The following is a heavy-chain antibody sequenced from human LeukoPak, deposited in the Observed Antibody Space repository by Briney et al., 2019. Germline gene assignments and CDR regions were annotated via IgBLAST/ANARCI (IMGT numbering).Heavy chain of an antibody. J-gene: IGHJ6*03. CDR2: FKIKADGGTT. CDR1: VTFSNAW. CDR3: TRDVVAGLYYYYYYYMDV. D-gene: IGHD6-19*01. V-gene: IGHV3-15*01. Sequence: PGGSLRLSCAASVTFSNAWMNWVRQAPGKGLEWVGHFKIKADGGTTDYAAPVKDRFTISRDDSQNTLYLQMNSLKTEDTAVYYCTRDVVAGLYYYYYYYMDVWGKGTTVTVSS.